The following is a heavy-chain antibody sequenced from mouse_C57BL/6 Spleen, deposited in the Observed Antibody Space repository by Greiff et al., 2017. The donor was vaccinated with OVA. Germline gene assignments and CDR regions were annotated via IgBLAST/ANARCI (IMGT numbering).Heavy chain of an antibody. CDR3: ARTGAMDY. CDR2: INPNNGGT. J-gene: IGHJ4*01. V-gene: IGHV1-26*01. CDR1: GYTFTDYY. D-gene: IGHD3-1*01. Sequence: VQLQQSGPELVKPGASVKISCTASGYTFTDYYMNWVKQSHGKSLAWIGDINPNNGGTSYNQKFKGKATLTVDKSSSTAYIELRSLTSEDSAVYYCARTGAMDYWGQGTSVTVSS.